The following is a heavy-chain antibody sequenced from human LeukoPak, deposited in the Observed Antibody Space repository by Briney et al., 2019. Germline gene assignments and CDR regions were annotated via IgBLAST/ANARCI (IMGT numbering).Heavy chain of an antibody. D-gene: IGHD3-22*01. CDR3: ARVHDYYDSSGYYFLSGIVVFDI. CDR2: ISAYNGHT. J-gene: IGHJ3*02. V-gene: IGHV1-18*01. CDR1: GYTFTNYG. Sequence: ASVKVSCKASGYTFTNYGVTWVRQAPGQGLEWMGWISAYNGHTNYAQNLQGRVTMTTDTSTSTAYMELRSLRSDDTAVYYCARVHDYYDSSGYYFLSGIVVFDIWGQGTMVTVSS.